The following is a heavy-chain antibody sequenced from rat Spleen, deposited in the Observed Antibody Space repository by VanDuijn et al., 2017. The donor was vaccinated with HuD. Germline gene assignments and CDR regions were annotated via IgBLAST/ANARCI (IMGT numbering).Heavy chain of an antibody. D-gene: IGHD1-5*01. CDR1: GFTFSDYY. CDR3: TRHDLGTTRGVMDA. Sequence: EVQLVESDGVLVQPGRSLKLSCAASGFTFSDYYMAWVRQAPTKGLEWVATISHDGSYLYYRDSVKGRFTISRENAKSTLNLQMDSLRSEDTVTYYCTRHDLGTTRGVMDAWGQGTSVTVSS. V-gene: IGHV5-29*01. J-gene: IGHJ4*01. CDR2: ISHDGSYL.